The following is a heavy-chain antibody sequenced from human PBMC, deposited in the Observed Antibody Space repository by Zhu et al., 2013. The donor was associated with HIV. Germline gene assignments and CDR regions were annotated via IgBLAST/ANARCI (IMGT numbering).Heavy chain of an antibody. CDR3: ATDVHDSTGSGTYFDY. CDR2: FDPEDGET. D-gene: IGHD3-22*01. Sequence: QVQLVQSGAEVKKPGASVKVSCKVSGYTLTELSMHWVRQAPGKGLEWMGGFDPEDGETIYAQRFQGRVTMTEDTSTDTAYMELSSLRSEDTAVYYCATDVHDSTGSGTYFDYWGQGTLVTVSS. CDR1: GYTLTELS. J-gene: IGHJ4*02. V-gene: IGHV1-24*01.